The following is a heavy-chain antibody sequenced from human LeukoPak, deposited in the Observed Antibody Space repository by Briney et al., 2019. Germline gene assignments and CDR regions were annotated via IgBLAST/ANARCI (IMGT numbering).Heavy chain of an antibody. V-gene: IGHV1-2*04. CDR1: GYTFTGYY. D-gene: IGHD1-20*01. CDR2: INPNSGGT. Sequence: GASVKVSCKASGYTFTGYYMHWVRQAPGQGLEWMGWINPNSGGTNYAQKFQGWVTKTRDTSISTAYMELSRLRSDDTAVYYCARGGITGTTRGPTRLNDAFDIWGQGTMVTVSS. CDR3: ARGGITGTTRGPTRLNDAFDI. J-gene: IGHJ3*02.